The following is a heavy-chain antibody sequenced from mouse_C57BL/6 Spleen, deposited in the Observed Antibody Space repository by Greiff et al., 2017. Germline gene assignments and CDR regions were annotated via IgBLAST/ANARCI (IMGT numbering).Heavy chain of an antibody. Sequence: QVQLQQPGAELVIPGASVKLSCKASGYTFTSYWMHWVKQRPGQGLEWIGEIDPTDSYINYNQKFKGKSTLPVDKSSSTAYMQLSSLTSEDSAVYYCARMEDYDGSYLYFDVWGTGTTVTVSS. V-gene: IGHV1-69*01. D-gene: IGHD2-3*01. CDR1: GYTFTSYW. CDR2: IDPTDSYI. J-gene: IGHJ1*03. CDR3: ARMEDYDGSYLYFDV.